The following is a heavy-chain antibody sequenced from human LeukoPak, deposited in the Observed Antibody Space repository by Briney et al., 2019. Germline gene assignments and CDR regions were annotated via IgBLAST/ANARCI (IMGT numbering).Heavy chain of an antibody. CDR2: ISGSGGST. V-gene: IGHV3-23*01. Sequence: GGSLRLSCAASGFTFSSYAMSWVRQAPGKGLEWVSAISGSGGSTYYADSVKGRFTISRDNSKNTLYPQMNSLRAEDTAVYYCARGRVTLVRGEENYYYGMDVWGRGTTVTVSS. J-gene: IGHJ6*02. CDR1: GFTFSSYA. CDR3: ARGRVTLVRGEENYYYGMDV. D-gene: IGHD3-10*01.